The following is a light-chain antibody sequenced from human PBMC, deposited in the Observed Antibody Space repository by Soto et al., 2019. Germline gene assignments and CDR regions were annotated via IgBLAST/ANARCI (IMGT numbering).Light chain of an antibody. CDR2: AAS. CDR3: QQANSFPELT. CDR1: QGISSW. Sequence: DIQMTQSPSSVSASVGDRVTITCRASQGISSWLAWYQQKPGKAPKLLISAASSLQSGVPSRFSGSKTGKDAPPTSSSLQPEDFATYYCQQANSFPELTFGGGTKVEIK. J-gene: IGKJ4*01. V-gene: IGKV1-12*01.